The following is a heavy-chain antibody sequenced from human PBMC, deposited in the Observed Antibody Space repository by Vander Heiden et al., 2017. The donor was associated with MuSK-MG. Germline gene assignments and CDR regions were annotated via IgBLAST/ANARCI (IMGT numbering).Heavy chain of an antibody. Sequence: AASGFTFSSYSMNWVRQAPGKGLEWISSISSSSSFIYYADSVKGRFTISRDNAKNSLYLQMNSLRAEDTAVYYCARDEGTYYYDSSGYPTDAFDIWGQGTMVTVSS. V-gene: IGHV3-21*03. D-gene: IGHD3-22*01. CDR2: ISSSSSFI. J-gene: IGHJ3*02. CDR3: ARDEGTYYYDSSGYPTDAFDI. CDR1: GFTFSSYS.